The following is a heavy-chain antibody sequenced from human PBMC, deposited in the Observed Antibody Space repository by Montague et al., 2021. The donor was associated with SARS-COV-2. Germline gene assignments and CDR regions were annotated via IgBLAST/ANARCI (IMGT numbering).Heavy chain of an antibody. D-gene: IGHD2-2*01. CDR3: TRDGYQMLCSDYYYYGMDV. CDR2: INHSGST. J-gene: IGHJ6*02. Sequence: SEILSLTCAVYGGSFSGYYWSWIRQPPGKGLEWIGEINHSGSTNYNPSLKSRVTISVDTSKNQFSLKLSSVTAADTAVYYCTRDGYQMLCSDYYYYGMDVWGQGTKVTVS. CDR1: GGSFSGYY. V-gene: IGHV4-34*01.